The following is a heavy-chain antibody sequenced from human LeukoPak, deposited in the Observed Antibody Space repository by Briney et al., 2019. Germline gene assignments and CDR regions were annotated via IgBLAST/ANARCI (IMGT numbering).Heavy chain of an antibody. Sequence: GGSLRLSCATSGVRFVDYGLSWVRRAPGKGLEWLCTINYNGAITDYADSEKGRFTISRDNAKNSLYLRMDSLRAEDTALYYCARDRLGPSFSVSHFDLWGQGTLVTVSS. CDR2: INYNGAIT. CDR3: ARDRLGPSFSVSHFDL. D-gene: IGHD3-3*02. J-gene: IGHJ4*02. V-gene: IGHV3-20*04. CDR1: GVRFVDYG.